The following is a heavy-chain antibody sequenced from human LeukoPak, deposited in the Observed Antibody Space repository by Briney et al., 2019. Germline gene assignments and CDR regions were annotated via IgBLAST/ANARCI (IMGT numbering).Heavy chain of an antibody. J-gene: IGHJ4*02. CDR2: AGWAGGTT. D-gene: IGHD3-10*02. Sequence: GGSLRLSCATSGFNFDRYTTHWVRQAPGKGLEWVSLAGWAGGTTFYSDSMRGRFTISRDSGRESVYLQMNSLTTDDTAFYFCAKELDTMFFDYWGQGALVTVSS. CDR1: GFNFDRYT. V-gene: IGHV3-43*01. CDR3: AKELDTMFFDY.